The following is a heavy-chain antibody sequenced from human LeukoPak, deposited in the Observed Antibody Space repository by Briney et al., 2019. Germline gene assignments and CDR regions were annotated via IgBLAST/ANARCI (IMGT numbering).Heavy chain of an antibody. CDR3: ARGSYYYDSSGYYYEGLDY. Sequence: SVTVSCKASGGTFSSYAISWVRQAPGQGLEWMGGIIPIFGTANYAQKFQGRVTITTDESTSTAYMELSSLRSEDTAVYYCARGSYYYDSSGYYYEGLDYWGQGTLVTVSS. CDR2: IIPIFGTA. D-gene: IGHD3-22*01. V-gene: IGHV1-69*05. J-gene: IGHJ4*02. CDR1: GGTFSSYA.